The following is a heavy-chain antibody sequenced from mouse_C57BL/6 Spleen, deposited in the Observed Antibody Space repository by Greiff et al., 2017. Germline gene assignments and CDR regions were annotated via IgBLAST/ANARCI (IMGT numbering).Heavy chain of an antibody. Sequence: EVQVVESGGGLVKPGGSLKLSCAASGFTFSSYTMSWVRQTPEKRLEWVATISGGGGNTYYPDSVKGRFTISRDNAKNTLYLQMSRLRSEDTALYYCARGGKTPTRLFDYWGQGTPLTVSA. CDR3: ARGGKTPTRLFDY. J-gene: IGHJ2*01. CDR1: GFTFSSYT. V-gene: IGHV5-9*01. D-gene: IGHD1-2*01. CDR2: ISGGGGNT.